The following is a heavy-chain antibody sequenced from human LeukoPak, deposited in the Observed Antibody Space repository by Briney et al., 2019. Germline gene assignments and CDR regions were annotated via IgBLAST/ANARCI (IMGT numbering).Heavy chain of an antibody. CDR1: GYTFTGYY. CDR2: INPNSGGT. Sequence: ASVKVSCKASGYTFTGYYMHWVRQAPGQGLEWMGWINPNSGGTNYAQKFQGRVTMTRDTSISTAYMELSRLRSDDTAVYYCARGSRYYYDSRAKEVYWGQGTLVTVSS. J-gene: IGHJ4*02. D-gene: IGHD3-22*01. CDR3: ARGSRYYYDSRAKEVY. V-gene: IGHV1-2*02.